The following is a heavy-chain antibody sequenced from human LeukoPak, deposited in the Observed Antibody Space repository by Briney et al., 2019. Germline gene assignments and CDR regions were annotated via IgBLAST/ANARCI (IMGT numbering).Heavy chain of an antibody. CDR1: GGSISSYY. CDR2: IYYSGST. D-gene: IGHD6-13*01. J-gene: IGHJ2*01. V-gene: IGHV4-59*01. CDR3: ARSGSSSWYEYWYFDL. Sequence: SETLSLTRTVSGGSISSYYWSWIRQPPGKGLEWGGYIYYSGSTNYNPSLKSRVTISVDTSKNQFSLKLSSVTAADTAVYYCARSGSSSWYEYWYFDLWGRGTLVTVSS.